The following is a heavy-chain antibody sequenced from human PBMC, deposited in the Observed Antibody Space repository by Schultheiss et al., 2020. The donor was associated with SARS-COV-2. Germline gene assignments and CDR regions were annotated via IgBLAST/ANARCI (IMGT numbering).Heavy chain of an antibody. V-gene: IGHV4-59*08. Sequence: SQTLSLTCTVSGGSISSYYWSWIRQHPGKGLEWIGYIYYSGSTNYNPSLKSRVTISVDTSKNQFSLKLSSVTAADTAVYYCASEGLRFLENDYWGQGTLVTVSS. CDR3: ASEGLRFLENDY. CDR2: IYYSGST. D-gene: IGHD3-3*01. J-gene: IGHJ4*02. CDR1: GGSISSYY.